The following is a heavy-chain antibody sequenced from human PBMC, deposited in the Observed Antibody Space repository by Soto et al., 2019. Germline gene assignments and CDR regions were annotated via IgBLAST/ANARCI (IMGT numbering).Heavy chain of an antibody. CDR3: ARGRYGDY. J-gene: IGHJ4*02. CDR2: ISAHNGNT. CDR1: GYAFTASG. V-gene: IGHV1-18*01. D-gene: IGHD1-1*01. Sequence: QVHLVQSGAEVKKPGASVKVTFKGSGYAFTASGITWVRQAPGQGLEWMGWISAHNGNTNYAQKLQGRVTVTRDTSTSTAYMELRSLRSDDTAVYYCARGRYGDYWGQGALVTVSS.